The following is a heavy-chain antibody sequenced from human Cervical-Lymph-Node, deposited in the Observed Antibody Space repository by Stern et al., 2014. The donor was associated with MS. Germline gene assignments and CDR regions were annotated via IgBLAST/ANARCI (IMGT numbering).Heavy chain of an antibody. Sequence: VQLVESGAEVQKPGASVKVSCKASGYTFTSYDLNWVPQATGQGLEWMGWMNPNSGTTDYAQKFQGRVTMTRSTSITTAYMELSSLRSEDTAVYYCARGDYFSSSGHYRDAFDLWGQGTMVTVSS. CDR2: MNPNSGTT. V-gene: IGHV1-8*01. CDR3: ARGDYFSSSGHYRDAFDL. D-gene: IGHD3-22*01. J-gene: IGHJ3*01. CDR1: GYTFTSYD.